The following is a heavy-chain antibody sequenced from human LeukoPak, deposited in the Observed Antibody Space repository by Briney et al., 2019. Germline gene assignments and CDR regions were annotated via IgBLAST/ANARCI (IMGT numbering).Heavy chain of an antibody. CDR2: ISWNSGSI. Sequence: GGSLRLSCAASGFTFDDYAMHWVRQAPGKGLEWVSGISWNSGSIGYADSVKGRFTISRDNAKNSLYLQMNSLRAEDTAVYYCARGLGYCSSTSCYNFDYWGQGTLVTVSS. CDR3: ARGLGYCSSTSCYNFDY. CDR1: GFTFDDYA. J-gene: IGHJ4*02. V-gene: IGHV3-9*01. D-gene: IGHD2-2*02.